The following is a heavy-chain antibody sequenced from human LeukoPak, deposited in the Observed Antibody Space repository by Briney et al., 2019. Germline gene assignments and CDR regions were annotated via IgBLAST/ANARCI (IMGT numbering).Heavy chain of an antibody. CDR3: AKDRSRGYSSSWELYFQH. D-gene: IGHD6-13*01. Sequence: SGGSLRLSCAASGFTFSSYGMHWVRQAPGKGLEWVAVISYDGSNKYYADSVKGRFTISRDNSKNTLYLQMNSLRAEDTAVYYCAKDRSRGYSSSWELYFQHWGQGTLVTVSS. J-gene: IGHJ1*01. CDR1: GFTFSSYG. V-gene: IGHV3-30*18. CDR2: ISYDGSNK.